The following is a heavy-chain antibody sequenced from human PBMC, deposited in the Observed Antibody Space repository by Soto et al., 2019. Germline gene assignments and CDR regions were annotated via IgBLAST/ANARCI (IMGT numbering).Heavy chain of an antibody. Sequence: GESLKISCKTSGYTFTNYGISWVRQAPGQGLEWMGWISPYSGNTKYAQNLQGRVSMTTDTSTSTAYLDLRSLRSDDTAVYYCVRIDVEVVPGAARDYSYYYMDVWGKGTTVTVSS. CDR1: GYTFTNYG. D-gene: IGHD2-2*01. CDR3: VRIDVEVVPGAARDYSYYYMDV. CDR2: ISPYSGNT. J-gene: IGHJ6*03. V-gene: IGHV1-18*01.